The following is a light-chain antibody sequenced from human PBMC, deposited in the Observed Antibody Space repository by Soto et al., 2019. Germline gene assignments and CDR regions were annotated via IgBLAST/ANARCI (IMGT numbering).Light chain of an antibody. CDR2: KAS. CDR1: QSISSW. Sequence: DIRMTQYPSTLSASVGDRVTITCRAGQSISSWLAWYQQKPGKAPKLLIYKASSLESGVPSRFSGSGSGTEFTLTISSLQTDDFATYYCQQYNSYTITFGHGTRLEIK. V-gene: IGKV1-5*03. J-gene: IGKJ5*01. CDR3: QQYNSYTIT.